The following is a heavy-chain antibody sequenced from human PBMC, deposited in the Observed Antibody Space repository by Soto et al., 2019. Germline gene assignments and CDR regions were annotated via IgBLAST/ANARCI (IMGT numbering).Heavy chain of an antibody. CDR3: ARALVGLRFLEWSPPIYYMDV. CDR1: GGSFSGYY. CDR2: INHSGST. Sequence: SETLSLTCAVYGGSFSGYYWSWIRQPPGKGLEWIGEINHSGSTNYNPSLKSRVTISVDTSKNQFSLKLSSVTAADTAVYYCARALVGLRFLEWSPPIYYMDVWGKGTTVTVSS. J-gene: IGHJ6*03. V-gene: IGHV4-34*01. D-gene: IGHD3-3*01.